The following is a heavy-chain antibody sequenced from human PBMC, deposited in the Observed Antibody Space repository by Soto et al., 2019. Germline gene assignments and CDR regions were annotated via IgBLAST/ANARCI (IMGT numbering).Heavy chain of an antibody. V-gene: IGHV3-23*01. Sequence: PGGSLRLSCAASGFTFSSYAMSWVRQAPGKGLEWVSAISGSGGSTYYADSVKGRSTISRDNSKNTLYLQMNSLRAEDTAVYYCAKRRHYYGSGSPYLDYWGQGTLVTVSS. CDR1: GFTFSSYA. CDR2: ISGSGGST. D-gene: IGHD3-10*01. J-gene: IGHJ4*02. CDR3: AKRRHYYGSGSPYLDY.